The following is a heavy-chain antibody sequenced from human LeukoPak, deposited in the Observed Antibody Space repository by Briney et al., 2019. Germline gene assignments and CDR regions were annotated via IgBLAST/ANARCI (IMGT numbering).Heavy chain of an antibody. CDR1: GFTFSRYG. CDR3: AKDQQLGAADYYFDS. V-gene: IGHV3-30*18. Sequence: PGRSLRLSCAASGFTFSRYGLHWVPQAPGKGLEWVADIANDGKDKKYADSVKVRFTISRDNYKRALYLQMNRLRAEHAAVYYCAKDQQLGAADYYFDSWGEGTVVSVSS. CDR2: IANDGKDK. D-gene: IGHD6-13*01. J-gene: IGHJ4*02.